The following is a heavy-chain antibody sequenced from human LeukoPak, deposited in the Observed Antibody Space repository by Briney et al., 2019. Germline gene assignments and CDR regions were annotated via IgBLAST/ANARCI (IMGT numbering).Heavy chain of an antibody. CDR3: ARGGGYPGY. Sequence: PSETLSLTCTVSGGSISSSSYYWGWIRQPPGKGLEWIGSIYHSGSTYYNPSLESRVTMSVDTSKNQFSLKLSSVTAADTAVYYCARGGGYPGYWGQGTLVTVSS. V-gene: IGHV4-39*07. CDR1: GGSISSSSYY. J-gene: IGHJ4*02. D-gene: IGHD5-12*01. CDR2: IYHSGST.